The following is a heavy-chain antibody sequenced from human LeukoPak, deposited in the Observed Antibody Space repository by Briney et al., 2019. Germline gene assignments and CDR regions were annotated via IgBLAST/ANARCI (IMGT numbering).Heavy chain of an antibody. D-gene: IGHD3-22*01. CDR3: ARAGVWDYSDSSGYHNAAFDI. CDR2: TNPSSGGT. J-gene: IGHJ3*02. CDR1: GYTFTDYY. V-gene: IGHV1-2*02. Sequence: ASVKVSCKASGYTFTDYYMHWVRQAPGQGLELMGWTNPSSGGTNYAQKFQGRVTVTRDTSISTAYMDLSRLRSDDTAVYYCARAGVWDYSDSSGYHNAAFDIWGQGTMVTVSS.